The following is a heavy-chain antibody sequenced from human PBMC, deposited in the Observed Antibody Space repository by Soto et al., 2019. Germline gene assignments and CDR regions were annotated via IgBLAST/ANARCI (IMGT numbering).Heavy chain of an antibody. V-gene: IGHV3-48*01. D-gene: IGHD6-6*01. CDR2: ISRSSSTI. CDR1: GFAFSSYS. CDR3: ARAPGSRQLVDY. J-gene: IGHJ4*02. Sequence: GGSLRLSCAASGFAFSSYSMNWVRQAPGKGLEWVSYISRSSSTIYYADSVKGRFTISRDNAKNSLYLQMNSLRAEDTAVYYCARAPGSRQLVDYWGQGTLVTVSS.